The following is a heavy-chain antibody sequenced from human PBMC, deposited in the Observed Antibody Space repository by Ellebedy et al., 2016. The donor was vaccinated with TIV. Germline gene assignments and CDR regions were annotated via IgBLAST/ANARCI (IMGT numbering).Heavy chain of an antibody. CDR2: IYQTGST. Sequence: SETLSLTXDVSGAFITIKSYYWGWTRQPPGKGLEWIGAIYQTGSTYFNPSLKSRVTLSIDTSKNQFSLELKSVTAADTAVYYCARDWGRAAVLWGQGTLVTVSS. V-gene: IGHV4-39*02. J-gene: IGHJ4*02. CDR1: GAFITIKSYY. D-gene: IGHD3-16*01. CDR3: ARDWGRAAVL.